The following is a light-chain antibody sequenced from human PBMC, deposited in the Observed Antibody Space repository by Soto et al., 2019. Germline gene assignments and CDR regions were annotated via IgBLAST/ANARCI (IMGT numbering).Light chain of an antibody. CDR1: QSVSSN. Sequence: EIVMTQSPATLSVSPGERATLSCRASQSVSSNLAWYQQKPGQAPRLLIYGASTRATGIPARFSGSGSGTEFTLTINSLQSEDFAVYYCQQYNNWPPRRTFGQGTKVDIK. CDR2: GAS. J-gene: IGKJ1*01. CDR3: QQYNNWPPRRT. V-gene: IGKV3D-15*01.